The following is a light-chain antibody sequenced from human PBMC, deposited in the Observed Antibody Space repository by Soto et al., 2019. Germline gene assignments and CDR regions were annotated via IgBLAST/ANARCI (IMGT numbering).Light chain of an antibody. V-gene: IGKV1-12*01. CDR3: QQSNSFPYT. CDR2: FAS. Sequence: DIQMTQSPSSVSASVGDTVTITCRASQGISSWLAWYQQKPGKAPNLLIYFASTLHSGVPSRFSGSGSGTDYTLTIRNLQPEDFATYYCQQSNSFPYTFGQGTKLDIK. J-gene: IGKJ2*01. CDR1: QGISSW.